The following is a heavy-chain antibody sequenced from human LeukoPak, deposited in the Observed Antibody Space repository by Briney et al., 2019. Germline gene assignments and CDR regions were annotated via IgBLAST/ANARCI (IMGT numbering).Heavy chain of an antibody. CDR2: INPNSGGT. Sequence: ASVKVSCKASGYTFTGYYMHWVRQAPGQGLEWMGWINPNSGGTNYAQKFQGRVTMTRDTSISTAYMELSRLRSDDTAVYYCARGWFRESLLFDYWGQGTLVTVSS. CDR1: GYTFTGYY. D-gene: IGHD3-10*01. J-gene: IGHJ4*02. V-gene: IGHV1-2*02. CDR3: ARGWFRESLLFDY.